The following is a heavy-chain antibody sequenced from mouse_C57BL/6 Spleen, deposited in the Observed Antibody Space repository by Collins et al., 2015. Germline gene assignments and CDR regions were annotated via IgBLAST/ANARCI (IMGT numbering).Heavy chain of an antibody. CDR3: ARWLRQAMDY. CDR2: INTHSGVP. D-gene: IGHD2-2*01. CDR1: GYTFTTAG. Sequence: QIQLVQSGPELKEPGETVRISCKASGYTFTTAGMQWVQKMPGKGLKWIGWINTHSGVPKYAEDFKGRFAFSLETSASTAYLQISNLKNEDTATYFCARWLRQAMDYWGQGTSVTVSS. V-gene: IGHV9-4*02. J-gene: IGHJ4*01.